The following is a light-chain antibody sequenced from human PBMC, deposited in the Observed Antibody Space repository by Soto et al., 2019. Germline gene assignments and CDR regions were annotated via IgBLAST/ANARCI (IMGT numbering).Light chain of an antibody. Sequence: QSVLTQPPSASGSFGQSVTISCTGTSSDVGGYNYVSWYQQHPGKAPKLMIYEVSERPSGVPDRFSGSKSGNTASLTVSGLQADDEADYYCSSSSGTTYHSVLGTGTKVTV. J-gene: IGLJ1*01. CDR3: SSSSGTTYHSV. CDR1: SSDVGGYNY. CDR2: EVS. V-gene: IGLV2-8*01.